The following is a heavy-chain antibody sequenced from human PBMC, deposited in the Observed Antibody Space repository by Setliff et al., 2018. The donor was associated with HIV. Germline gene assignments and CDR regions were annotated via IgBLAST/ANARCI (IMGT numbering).Heavy chain of an antibody. CDR3: ARVRGHCTGGGCYSDYYGMDV. CDR1: GDTFNSHA. V-gene: IGHV1-69*13. D-gene: IGHD2-8*02. Sequence: SVKVSCKASGDTFNSHAISWVRQAPGQGLEWMGGIIPIFGTPNYAQKFKGRLTITADESTSTVYMELSSLRSEDTAVYYCARVRGHCTGGGCYSDYYGMDVWGQGTTVTVSS. CDR2: IIPIFGTP. J-gene: IGHJ6*02.